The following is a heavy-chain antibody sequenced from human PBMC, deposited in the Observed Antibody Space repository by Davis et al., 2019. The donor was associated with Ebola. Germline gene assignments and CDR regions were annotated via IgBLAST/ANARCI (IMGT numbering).Heavy chain of an antibody. J-gene: IGHJ5*02. CDR3: ARGPRFSVWFDP. Sequence: ASVKVSCKSSGGTFSSSAITWVRQAPGQGLEWMGWISAYNANTNYAQKIQGRVTLTTDSSTSTAYMELKSLTSDDTAVYYCARGPRFSVWFDPWGQGTLVTVSS. V-gene: IGHV1-18*01. D-gene: IGHD3-10*01. CDR2: ISAYNANT. CDR1: GGTFSSSA.